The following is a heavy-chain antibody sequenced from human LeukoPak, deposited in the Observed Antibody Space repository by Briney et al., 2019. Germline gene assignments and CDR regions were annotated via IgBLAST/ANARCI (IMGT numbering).Heavy chain of an antibody. CDR2: IWYDGSNK. V-gene: IGHV3-33*01. J-gene: IGHJ6*04. D-gene: IGHD6-13*01. CDR1: GFTFSSYG. Sequence: GGSLRLSCAASGFTFSSYGMHWVRQAPGKGLEWVAVIWYDGSNKYYADSVKGRFTISRDNSKNTLYLQMNSLRAEDTAVYYCARDPPYSSSWYLDPNGNYGMDVWGKGTTVTVSS. CDR3: ARDPPYSSSWYLDPNGNYGMDV.